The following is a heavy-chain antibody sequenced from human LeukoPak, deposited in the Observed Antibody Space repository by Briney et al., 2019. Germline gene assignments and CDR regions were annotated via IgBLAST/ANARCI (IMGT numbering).Heavy chain of an antibody. D-gene: IGHD2-2*01. CDR2: IYYSGST. CDR1: GGSISSYY. CDR3: ARRGYCSSTSCLHDAFDI. J-gene: IGHJ3*02. Sequence: SETLSLTCTVSGGSISSYYWSWIRQPPGKGLEWIGYIYYSGSTNYNPSLKSRVTISVDTSKNQFSLKLSSVTAADTAVYYCARRGYCSSTSCLHDAFDIWGQGTMVTASS. V-gene: IGHV4-59*12.